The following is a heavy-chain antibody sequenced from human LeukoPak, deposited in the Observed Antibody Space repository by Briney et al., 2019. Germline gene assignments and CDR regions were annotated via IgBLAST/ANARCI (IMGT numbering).Heavy chain of an antibody. CDR3: ARGGIQVSGIDEFDY. Sequence: GGSLRLPCAASGFTFIDYDMHWVRQVLGKGLEWVSAIGIRGDTHYSGSVKGRFTISRENAESSLYLQMNSLRAKDTAVYYCARGGIQVSGIDEFDYWGQGTLVTVSS. D-gene: IGHD6-19*01. CDR1: GFTFIDYD. CDR2: IGIRGDT. V-gene: IGHV3-13*01. J-gene: IGHJ4*02.